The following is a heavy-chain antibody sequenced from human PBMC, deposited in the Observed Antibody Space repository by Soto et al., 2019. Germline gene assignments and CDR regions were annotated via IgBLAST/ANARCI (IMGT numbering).Heavy chain of an antibody. Sequence: EVQLVESGGGLVRPGGSLRLSCVASGFTFSNYWMSWVRQAPGKGLEWVANIKQDGSETYYVDSVKGRVTISRDNAKNSLYLQMNSLRVEDTAVYYCATVTGLAYCGGDCYALYYYGMDVWGQGTTVTVSS. CDR3: ATVTGLAYCGGDCYALYYYGMDV. V-gene: IGHV3-7*05. CDR1: GFTFSNYW. D-gene: IGHD2-21*02. J-gene: IGHJ6*02. CDR2: IKQDGSET.